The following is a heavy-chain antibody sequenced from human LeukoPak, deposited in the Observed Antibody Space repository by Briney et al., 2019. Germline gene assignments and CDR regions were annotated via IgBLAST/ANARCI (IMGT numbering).Heavy chain of an antibody. D-gene: IGHD3-3*01. CDR2: IYPSGNT. V-gene: IGHV4-61*02. CDR3: ARDGVVTMELDS. CDR1: GESISNSRHY. J-gene: IGHJ4*02. Sequence: SETLSLTCTVSGESISNSRHYWSWVRQPAGKGLEWIGRIYPSGNTNYNPSLKSRLTISLDTSKNQFSLNLKSVTAADTAMYYCARDGVVTMELDSWGQGTLVTVSS.